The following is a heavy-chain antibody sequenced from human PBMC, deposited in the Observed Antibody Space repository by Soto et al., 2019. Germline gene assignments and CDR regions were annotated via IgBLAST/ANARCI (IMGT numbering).Heavy chain of an antibody. D-gene: IGHD1-26*01. J-gene: IGHJ4*02. V-gene: IGHV1-24*01. CDR3: ATVRGSIVGATLFHY. Sequence: ASVKVSCKASGYTFTSYGLSWVRQAPGKGLEWMGGFDPEDGETIYAQKFQGRVTMTEDTSTDTAYMELSSLRSEDTAVYYCATVRGSIVGATLFHYWGQGTLVTVSS. CDR2: FDPEDGET. CDR1: GYTFTSYG.